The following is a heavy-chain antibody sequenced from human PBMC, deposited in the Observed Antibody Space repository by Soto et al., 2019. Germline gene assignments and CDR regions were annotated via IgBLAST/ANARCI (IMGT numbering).Heavy chain of an antibody. CDR3: ARDCTYCGGDTGREAFDI. CDR2: MNAGNGNT. J-gene: IGHJ3*02. D-gene: IGHD2-21*01. V-gene: IGHV1-3*01. Sequence: QVRLEQSGADVKTPGASVKVSCQTSGYTFNIYAIHWVRQAPGQRPEWMGWMNAGNGNTEYSPKFHGRVTMTRDRYARAAYMELSGLTSEDTAVYYCARDCTYCGGDTGREAFDIWGQGIMVTVS. CDR1: GYTFNIYA.